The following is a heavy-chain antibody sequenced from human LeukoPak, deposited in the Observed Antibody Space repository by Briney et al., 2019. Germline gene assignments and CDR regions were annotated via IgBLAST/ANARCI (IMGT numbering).Heavy chain of an antibody. V-gene: IGHV3-7*05. CDR1: GFTFSSYW. Sequence: PGGSLRLSCAASGFTFSSYWMSWVRQAPGKGLEWVASIKQDGSVEYYVVSVKGRFTISRDNAKESLYLQMNSLRAEDTAVYYCARIGYSSSSFDFWGQGTLVTVSS. J-gene: IGHJ4*02. D-gene: IGHD6-6*01. CDR2: IKQDGSVE. CDR3: ARIGYSSSSFDF.